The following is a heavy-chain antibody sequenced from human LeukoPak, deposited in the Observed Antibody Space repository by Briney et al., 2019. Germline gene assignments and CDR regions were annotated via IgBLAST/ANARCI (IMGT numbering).Heavy chain of an antibody. CDR1: GFTFSSYT. J-gene: IGHJ4*02. D-gene: IGHD7-27*01. CDR3: ARDGANRGIYFDY. V-gene: IGHV3-23*01. CDR2: ISTSGDIT. Sequence: GGSLRLSCAASGFTFSSYTMNWVRQAPGKGLEWVSAISTSGDITFYADSVKGRFTISRDNSKNTLYLQVNSLRADDTAVYYCARDGANRGIYFDYWGQGTLVTVSS.